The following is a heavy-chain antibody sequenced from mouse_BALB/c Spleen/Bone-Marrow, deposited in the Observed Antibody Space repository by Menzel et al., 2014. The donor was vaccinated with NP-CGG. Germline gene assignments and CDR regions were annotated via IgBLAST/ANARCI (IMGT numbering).Heavy chain of an antibody. CDR1: GYAFXNYL. CDR2: INPGIGDI. J-gene: IGHJ2*01. CDR3: ARFTRDY. V-gene: IGHV1-54*01. Sequence: QVQLQQSGAELVRPGTSVKVSCKASGYAFXNYLIEWFKQRPGQGLEWIGRINPGIGDIIYNAKFKGKATLTADKSPTTAYMQLSSLTSDDSAVYFCARFTRDYWGQGTTLTVSS.